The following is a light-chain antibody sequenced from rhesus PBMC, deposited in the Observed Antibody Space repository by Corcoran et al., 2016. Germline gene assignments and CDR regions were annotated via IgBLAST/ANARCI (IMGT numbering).Light chain of an antibody. Sequence: DIQMTQSPSSLSASVGDTVTITCQASQGISKYLAWYQQKPGKAPKLLIYDTSTVESGVPSRFSGSGSGTEFTLSISSIQTEDFATYYCQQHNSYPWTFGQGTKVEVK. CDR1: QGISKY. J-gene: IGKJ1*01. V-gene: IGKV1S3*01. CDR3: QQHNSYPWT. CDR2: DTS.